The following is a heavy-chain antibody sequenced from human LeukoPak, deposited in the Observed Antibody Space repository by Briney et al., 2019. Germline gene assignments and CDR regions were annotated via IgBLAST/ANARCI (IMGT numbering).Heavy chain of an antibody. D-gene: IGHD3-22*01. Sequence: GGSLRLSCAASGFTFSSYGMHWVRQAPGKGLEWVAFIRYDGSNKYYADSVKGRFTISRDNSKNTLYLQMNSLRAEDTAVYYCAKDSADYYYDSSGEYYFDYWGQGTLVTVSS. CDR3: AKDSADYYYDSSGEYYFDY. J-gene: IGHJ4*02. CDR2: IRYDGSNK. V-gene: IGHV3-30*02. CDR1: GFTFSSYG.